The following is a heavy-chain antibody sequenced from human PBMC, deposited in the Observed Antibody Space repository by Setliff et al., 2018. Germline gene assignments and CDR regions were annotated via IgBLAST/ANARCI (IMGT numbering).Heavy chain of an antibody. CDR3: AAVGISAGGGWFDP. J-gene: IGHJ5*02. Sequence: SETLSLTCTVSGGSISSGNYYWSWIRQPAGKGLEWIGHIQTSGTTNYNPSLKSRVTISIDMSRNQFSLKLTSATAADTAVYFCAAVGISAGGGWFDPWGQGTLVTVSS. V-gene: IGHV4-61*09. CDR2: IQTSGTT. CDR1: GGSISSGNYY. D-gene: IGHD1-26*01.